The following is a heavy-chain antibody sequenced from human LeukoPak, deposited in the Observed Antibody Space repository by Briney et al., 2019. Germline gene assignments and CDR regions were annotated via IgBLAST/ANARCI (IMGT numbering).Heavy chain of an antibody. D-gene: IGHD5-24*01. V-gene: IGHV4-59*08. CDR1: GGSISSYF. CDR3: ARGHRDGYNGPFGWGFSWFDP. Sequence: SETLSLTCTVSGGSISSYFWSWIRQPPGKGLEWIGYIYYSGSTNYNPSLKSRVTISVDTSKNQFSLKLSSVTAADTAVYYCARGHRDGYNGPFGWGFSWFDPWGQGTLVTVSS. J-gene: IGHJ5*02. CDR2: IYYSGST.